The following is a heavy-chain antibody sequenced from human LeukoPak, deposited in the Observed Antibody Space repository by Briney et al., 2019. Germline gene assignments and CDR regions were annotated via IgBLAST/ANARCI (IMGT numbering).Heavy chain of an antibody. Sequence: GGSLRLSCAASGFTFSSYGMHWVRQAPGKGLEWVAFIRYDGSNKYYADSVKGRFTISRDNSKNTLYLQMNSLRAEDTAVYYCAKDLGYSSSWYADYFDYWGQGTLVTVSS. CDR1: GFTFSSYG. CDR2: IRYDGSNK. D-gene: IGHD6-13*01. J-gene: IGHJ4*02. V-gene: IGHV3-30*02. CDR3: AKDLGYSSSWYADYFDY.